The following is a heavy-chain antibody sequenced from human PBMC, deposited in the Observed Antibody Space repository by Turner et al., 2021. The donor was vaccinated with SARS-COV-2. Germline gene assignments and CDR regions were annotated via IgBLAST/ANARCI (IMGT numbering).Heavy chain of an antibody. Sequence: QVQLQQWGAGLLKPSETLPLTRAVYVGSFSGDYWSFSRQPPGKGREWIGESNERGNTNYHPSHQSRVITSEGTSKNHFAPKLTSVTAADTAVYDCARGRYDYIWGSPAPTYYFDYWGQGTLVTVSS. CDR2: SNERGNT. CDR1: VGSFSGDY. CDR3: ARGRYDYIWGSPAPTYYFDY. V-gene: IGHV4-34*01. J-gene: IGHJ4*02. D-gene: IGHD3-16*01.